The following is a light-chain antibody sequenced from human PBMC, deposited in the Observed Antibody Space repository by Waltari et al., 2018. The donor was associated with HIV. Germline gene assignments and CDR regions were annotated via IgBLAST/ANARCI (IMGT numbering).Light chain of an antibody. CDR2: SND. CDR1: PSTIGSNS. CDR3: ATWDDTMSVV. V-gene: IGLV1-44*01. Sequence: QSPLTQTPSMSGAPGQRVHLSCSGGPSTIGSNSVNWYRQLPGTAPKLLSYSNDQRPSSVPVRFSGSKSATSAFLVISGLQSDDEADYYCATWDDTMSVVFGGGTRLTVL. J-gene: IGLJ2*01.